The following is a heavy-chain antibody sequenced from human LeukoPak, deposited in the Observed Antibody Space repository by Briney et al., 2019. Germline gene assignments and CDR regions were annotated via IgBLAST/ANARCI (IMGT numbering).Heavy chain of an antibody. CDR1: EFTFSSYA. V-gene: IGHV3-23*01. CDR3: AKEYPISTFDP. Sequence: GGSLRLSCAASEFTFSSYAMSWVRQAPGKGLEWVSAISGSGAGTYYADSVKGRFTISRDNSKNTLYLQMNSLRAEDTAAYYCAKEYPISTFDPWGQGTLVTVSS. J-gene: IGHJ5*02. CDR2: ISGSGAGT. D-gene: IGHD3-3*01.